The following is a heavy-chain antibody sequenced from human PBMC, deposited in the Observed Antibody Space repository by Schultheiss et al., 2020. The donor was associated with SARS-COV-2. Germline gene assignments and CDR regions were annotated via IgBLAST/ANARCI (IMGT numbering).Heavy chain of an antibody. CDR2: ISYDGSNK. CDR3: ARELGYCSSTSCYLGGYCCYGMNV. CDR1: GFTFSSYA. V-gene: IGHV3-30-3*01. J-gene: IGHJ6*02. Sequence: GGSLRLSCAASGFTFSSYAMHWVRQAPGKGLEWVAVISYDGSNKYYADSVKGRFTISRDNSKNTLYLQMNSLRAEDTALYYCARELGYCSSTSCYLGGYCCYGMNVWGQGTTVTVSS. D-gene: IGHD2-2*01.